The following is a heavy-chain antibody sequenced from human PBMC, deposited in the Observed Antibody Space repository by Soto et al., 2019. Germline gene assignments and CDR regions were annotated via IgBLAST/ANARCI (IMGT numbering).Heavy chain of an antibody. D-gene: IGHD2-8*01. CDR1: GFTFTDYY. CDR3: GRDSLALYSPGEIGI. V-gene: IGHV3-11*06. Sequence: QEQLVESGGGLVKPGGSLRLSCAASGFTFTDYYMTWIRQAPGKGLEWVSYISSSSSYTKYADSVKGRFTISRDNAKHSLYLQMNDLRAEDTAVYYCGRDSLALYSPGEIGIWGQGTMVTVSS. CDR2: ISSSSSYT. J-gene: IGHJ3*02.